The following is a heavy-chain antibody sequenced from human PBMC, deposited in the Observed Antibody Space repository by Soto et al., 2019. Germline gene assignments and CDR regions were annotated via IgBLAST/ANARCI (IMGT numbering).Heavy chain of an antibody. J-gene: IGHJ4*02. CDR1: GGTFSSYA. V-gene: IGHV1-69*12. Sequence: QVQLVQSGAEVKKPGSSVKVSCKASGGTFSSYAISWVRQAPGQGLEWMGGIIPIFGTANYAQKFQGRVTITADQSTSTAYMELSSLRSDDTAVYYCARDPLRTVVTRSYFDYWGQGTLVTVSS. D-gene: IGHD2-21*02. CDR2: IIPIFGTA. CDR3: ARDPLRTVVTRSYFDY.